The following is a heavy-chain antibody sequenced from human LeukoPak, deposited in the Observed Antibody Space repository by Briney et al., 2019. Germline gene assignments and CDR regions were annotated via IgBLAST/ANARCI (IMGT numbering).Heavy chain of an antibody. J-gene: IGHJ4*02. CDR1: GDSISSGRHY. V-gene: IGHV4-61*02. D-gene: IGHD1-26*01. CDR3: ARSFSGSYYFEY. CDR2: IYTSGKT. Sequence: PSETLSLTCTVSGDSISSGRHYWSWVRQPAGKELEWIGRIYTSGKTDYNPYTPSLKSRVTVSLDTSKNQLSLFLTSVTAADTAMYYCARSFSGSYYFEYWGQGTLVTVSS.